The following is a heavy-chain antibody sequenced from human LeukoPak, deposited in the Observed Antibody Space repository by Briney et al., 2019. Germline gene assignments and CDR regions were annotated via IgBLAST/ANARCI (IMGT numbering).Heavy chain of an antibody. D-gene: IGHD3-3*01. CDR1: GFTFSTYF. V-gene: IGHV3-21*01. Sequence: GGSLRLSCAASGFTFSTYFMTWVRQAPGKGLEWVSSISTMSTYTHYADSVKGRFTISRDNAKNSLYLDMNSLRAEDTAVYYCARDGPYSDSWSGPFPFDRWGQGTMVTVSS. CDR3: ARDGPYSDSWSGPFPFDR. CDR2: ISTMSTYT. J-gene: IGHJ3*02.